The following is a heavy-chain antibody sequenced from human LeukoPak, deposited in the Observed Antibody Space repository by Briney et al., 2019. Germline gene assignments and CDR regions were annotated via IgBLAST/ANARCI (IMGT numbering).Heavy chain of an antibody. CDR2: ISYSGNT. V-gene: IGHV4-39*01. J-gene: IGHJ3*02. D-gene: IGHD2-15*01. CDR3: ARHCCSGPAKRVFDI. CDR1: GGSIISSDYH. Sequence: SETLSLTCTVSGGSIISSDYHWGWVRQPPGKGLEWIGTISYSGNTDYNPSLRSRVTISVNTSNNQFSLRLGSVTAADTAVYHCARHCCSGPAKRVFDIWGQGTMVTVSS.